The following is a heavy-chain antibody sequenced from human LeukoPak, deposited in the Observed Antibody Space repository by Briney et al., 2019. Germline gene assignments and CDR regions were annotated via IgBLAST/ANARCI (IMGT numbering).Heavy chain of an antibody. Sequence: GGSLRLSCAASGFTFSSYAMSWVRQAPGKGLEWVSSITGSGGRTYYADSVKGRFTISRDNSRNTLSLQISSLRAEDTALYYCTRGVYCSGGSCSLDYWGQGTLVTVSS. D-gene: IGHD2-15*01. J-gene: IGHJ4*02. V-gene: IGHV3-23*01. CDR3: TRGVYCSGGSCSLDY. CDR1: GFTFSSYA. CDR2: ITGSGGRT.